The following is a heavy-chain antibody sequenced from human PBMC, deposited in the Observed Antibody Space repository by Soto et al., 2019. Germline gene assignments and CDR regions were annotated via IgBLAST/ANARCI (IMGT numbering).Heavy chain of an antibody. V-gene: IGHV3-30*03. CDR1: GFTFRSHG. Sequence: QVQVVESGGGVVQPGRSLRLSCEASGFTFRSHGMHWVRQAPGKGLGWVAVISFDGSDKYYADWVRDRFASSRENSQKTLHRPMNKLRPKVTAVDYGVRMTRGYPYGLDFCGQGTLVTVPS. D-gene: IGHD5-18*01. CDR3: VRMTRGYPYGLDF. CDR2: ISFDGSDK. J-gene: IGHJ4*02.